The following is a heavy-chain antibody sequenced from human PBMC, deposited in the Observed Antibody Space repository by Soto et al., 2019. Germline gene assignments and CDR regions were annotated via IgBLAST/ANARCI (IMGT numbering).Heavy chain of an antibody. D-gene: IGHD2-2*01. CDR3: ALDSTSGFAFDV. CDR2: MNATSGNT. V-gene: IGHV1-2*02. CDR1: GYTFTAYW. J-gene: IGHJ3*01. Sequence: ASVKVSCKASGYTFTAYWIHWARQAPGQGLEWPGWMNATSGNTNYAQTFQGRVTFTMESYISTSYMELPRLRSDDTAMYYCALDSTSGFAFDVWGQGTMVTVSS.